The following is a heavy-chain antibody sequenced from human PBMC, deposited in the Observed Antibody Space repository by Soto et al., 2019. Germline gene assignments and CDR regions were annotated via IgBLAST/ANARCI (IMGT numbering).Heavy chain of an antibody. CDR1: GFTFSSSA. D-gene: IGHD2-15*01. V-gene: IGHV3-23*01. CDR3: DKGSVGTVRTSGGCNWFDP. J-gene: IGHJ5*02. Sequence: EVRLLESGGGLAQPGGSRRLSCAASGFTFSSSAMNWVRQAPGKGLEWVSSIRVGGGDTFYADSVRGRFTVSRDISRNTRYLQMNSLRAENTAIYDCDKGSVGTVRTSGGCNWFDPWGQGTLVTVSS. CDR2: IRVGGGDT.